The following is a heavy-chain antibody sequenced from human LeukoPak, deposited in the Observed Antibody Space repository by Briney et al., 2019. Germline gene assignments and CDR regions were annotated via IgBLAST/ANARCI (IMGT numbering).Heavy chain of an antibody. V-gene: IGHV4-59*01. CDR3: ARDQRSGDYWFDP. Sequence: PSETLSLTCTVSGGSISSYYWSWNRQPPGKGLEWIGYIYYTGSTNYNPSLKSRVTISVDTSKNQFSLKLSSVTAADTAVYYCARDQRSGDYWFDPWGQGTLVTVSS. D-gene: IGHD4-17*01. J-gene: IGHJ5*02. CDR2: IYYTGST. CDR1: GGSISSYY.